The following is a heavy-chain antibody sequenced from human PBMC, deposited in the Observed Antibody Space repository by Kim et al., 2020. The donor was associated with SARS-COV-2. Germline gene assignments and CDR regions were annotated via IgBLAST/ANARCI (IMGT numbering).Heavy chain of an antibody. Sequence: ASVKVSCKASGYTFTGYYMHWVRQAPGQGLEWMGRINPNSGGTNYAQKFQGRVTMTRDTSISTAYMELSRLRSDDTAVYYCARGVTGYSSGNFDYWGQGTLFPVSS. J-gene: IGHJ4*02. D-gene: IGHD6-19*01. CDR2: INPNSGGT. CDR1: GYTFTGYY. V-gene: IGHV1-2*06. CDR3: ARGVTGYSSGNFDY.